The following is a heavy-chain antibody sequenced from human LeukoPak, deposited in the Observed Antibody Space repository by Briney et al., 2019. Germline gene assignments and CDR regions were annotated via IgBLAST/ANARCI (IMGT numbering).Heavy chain of an antibody. Sequence: SGGSLRLSCAASGFTVSSNYMSWVRQAPGKGLEWVSVIYSGGSTYYADSVKGRFTISRDNSKNTLYLQMNSLRAEDTAVYYCAPERSRYDSSGYSPCYFAYWGQGTLVTVSS. CDR1: GFTVSSNY. J-gene: IGHJ4*02. D-gene: IGHD3-22*01. V-gene: IGHV3-53*01. CDR2: IYSGGST. CDR3: APERSRYDSSGYSPCYFAY.